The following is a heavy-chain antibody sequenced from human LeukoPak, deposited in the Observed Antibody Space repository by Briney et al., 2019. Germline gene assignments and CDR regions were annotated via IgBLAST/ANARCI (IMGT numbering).Heavy chain of an antibody. J-gene: IGHJ4*02. CDR2: INPLTGFT. D-gene: IGHD6-13*01. CDR1: GYTFIDDY. Sequence: ASVKVSCKASGYTFIDDYMHWVRQAPGQGLEWMGWINPLTGFTVYAQRFQGRLTVTRDTSISTAYMEVRSLRLDDTAVYYCVPTSEAYTSNWNVWRQGTLVTVSS. CDR3: VPTSEAYTSNWNV. V-gene: IGHV1-2*02.